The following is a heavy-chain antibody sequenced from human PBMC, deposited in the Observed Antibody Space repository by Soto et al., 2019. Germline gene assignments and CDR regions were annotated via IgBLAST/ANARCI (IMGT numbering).Heavy chain of an antibody. J-gene: IGHJ4*02. CDR1: GGSISSSAYY. V-gene: IGHV4-39*02. Sequence: PSETLSLTCTVSGGSISSSAYYWGWIRQPPGKGLGWIGSIYYSGSTSYNPSLKSRVTISVDTSKTQFSLKLSSVTAADTAVYYCVKDPNGIVGATSTFDYWGQGTLVTVSS. CDR2: IYYSGST. D-gene: IGHD1-26*01. CDR3: VKDPNGIVGATSTFDY.